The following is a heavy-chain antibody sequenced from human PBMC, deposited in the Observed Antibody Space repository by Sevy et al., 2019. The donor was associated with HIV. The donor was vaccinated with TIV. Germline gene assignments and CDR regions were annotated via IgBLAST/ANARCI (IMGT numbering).Heavy chain of an antibody. V-gene: IGHV5-51*01. CDR3: ARPSLVSGGWFDP. Sequence: GESLKISCKGSGYSFTSYWIGWVRQMPGKGLEWMGFIYPGDSDTRYSPSFQGQVTISADKSISTAYLQWSSLKASDTAMYYCARPSLVSGGWFDPWGQGTLVTVSS. J-gene: IGHJ5*02. CDR2: IYPGDSDT. D-gene: IGHD3-10*01. CDR1: GYSFTSYW.